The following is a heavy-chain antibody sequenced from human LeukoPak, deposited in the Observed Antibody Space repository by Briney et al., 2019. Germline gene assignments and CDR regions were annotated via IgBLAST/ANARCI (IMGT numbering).Heavy chain of an antibody. CDR1: GGSFSGYY. CDR2: INHSGST. CDR3: ARARWLRYCSSTSCYSWLNYFDY. J-gene: IGHJ4*02. V-gene: IGHV4-34*01. Sequence: SETLSLTCAVYGGSFSGYYWSWIRQPPGKGLEWSGEINHSGSTNYNPSLKSRVTISVDTSKNQFSLKLSYVTAADTAVYYCARARWLRYCSSTSCYSWLNYFDYWGQGTLVTVSS. D-gene: IGHD2-2*02.